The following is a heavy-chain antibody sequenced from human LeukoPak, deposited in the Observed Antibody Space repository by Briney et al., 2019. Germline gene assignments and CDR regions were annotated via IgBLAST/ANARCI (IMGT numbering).Heavy chain of an antibody. Sequence: GESLKISCKGSGYSFTSYWIGWVRQMPGKGLEWMGIIYPGDSDTRYSPSFQGQVTISADKSISTAYLQWSSLKASDTAMYYCAITIGAGNDRLGMDVWGQGTTVTVSS. V-gene: IGHV5-51*01. D-gene: IGHD3-9*01. J-gene: IGHJ6*02. CDR3: AITIGAGNDRLGMDV. CDR1: GYSFTSYW. CDR2: IYPGDSDT.